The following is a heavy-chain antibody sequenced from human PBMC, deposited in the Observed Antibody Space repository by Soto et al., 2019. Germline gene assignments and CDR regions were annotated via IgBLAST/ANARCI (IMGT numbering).Heavy chain of an antibody. J-gene: IGHJ6*02. D-gene: IGHD6-19*01. CDR1: GYSFTSYW. CDR2: IDPSDSYT. Sequence: PGESLKISCKGSGYSFTSYWISWVRQMPGKGLEWMGRIDPSDSYTNYSPSFQGHVTISADESISTAYLQWSSLKASDTAMHYCARPAPLWSSGWLYYYYGMDVWGQGTTVTVSS. V-gene: IGHV5-10-1*01. CDR3: ARPAPLWSSGWLYYYYGMDV.